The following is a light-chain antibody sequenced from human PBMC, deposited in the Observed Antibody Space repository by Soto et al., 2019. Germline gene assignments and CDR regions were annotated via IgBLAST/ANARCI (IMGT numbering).Light chain of an antibody. V-gene: IGKV3-20*01. CDR2: DAS. CDR1: QSVGRNY. J-gene: IGKJ1*01. CDR3: QQYGSSPRT. Sequence: PGESATLSCRASQSVGRNYLAWFQHKPGQAPRLIIYDASNRATGVPDRFSGSGSGTDFTLTISRLEPEDFAVYCCQQYGSSPRTFGQGTKVDIK.